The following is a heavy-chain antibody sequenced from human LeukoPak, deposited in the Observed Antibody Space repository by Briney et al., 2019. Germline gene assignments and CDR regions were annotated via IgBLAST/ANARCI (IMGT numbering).Heavy chain of an antibody. CDR2: IYTSGST. CDR1: GGSISSGSYY. J-gene: IGHJ4*02. V-gene: IGHV4-61*02. CDR3: ARDSSGYYYYFDY. Sequence: SETLSLTCTVSGGSISSGSYYWSWIRQPAGKGLEWIGRIYTSGSTNYNPSLKSRVTISVDTSKNQFSLKLSSVTAADTVVYYCARDSSGYYYYFDYWGKGTLVIVSS. D-gene: IGHD3-22*01.